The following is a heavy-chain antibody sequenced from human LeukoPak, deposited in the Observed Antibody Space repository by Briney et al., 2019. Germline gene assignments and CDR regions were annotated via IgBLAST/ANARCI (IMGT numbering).Heavy chain of an antibody. Sequence: SETLSLTCTVSGGSISNFYWGWIRQPPGKGLEWIGTIYYSGSTYYNPSLKSRVTISVDTSKNQFSLKLSSVTAADTAVYYCARDNCSSTSCRKKFDNWGQGTLVTVSS. CDR2: IYYSGST. J-gene: IGHJ4*02. CDR3: ARDNCSSTSCRKKFDN. V-gene: IGHV4-39*07. CDR1: GGSISNFY. D-gene: IGHD2-2*01.